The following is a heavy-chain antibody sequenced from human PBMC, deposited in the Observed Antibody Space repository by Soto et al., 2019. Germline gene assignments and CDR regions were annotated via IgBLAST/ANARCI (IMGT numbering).Heavy chain of an antibody. J-gene: IGHJ6*02. CDR1: GFTFSNYG. CDR2: VWYDGSDK. V-gene: IGHV3-33*01. CDR3: ARLGYCIVTGCYARTYDLDV. Sequence: QVQLVESGGGVVQPGRSLRLSCAATGFTFSNYGMHWVRQAPGKGLEWVAVVWYDGSDKYYADSVKGRFTISRDNSKNTLSLQRNSLRGEDTAVYYCARLGYCIVTGCYARTYDLDVWGQGTTVTVSS. D-gene: IGHD2-2*01.